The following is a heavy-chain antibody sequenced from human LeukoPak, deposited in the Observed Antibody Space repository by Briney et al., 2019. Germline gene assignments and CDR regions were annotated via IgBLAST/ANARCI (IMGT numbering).Heavy chain of an antibody. D-gene: IGHD6-19*01. V-gene: IGHV3-30*03. CDR1: GFTFSSYG. CDR3: ARDRIAVAGSDY. J-gene: IGHJ4*02. CDR2: ISYDGSNK. Sequence: PGGSLRLSCAASGFTFSSYGMHWVRQAPGKGLEWVAVISYDGSNKYYADSVKGRFTISRDNSKNTLYLQMNSLRAEDTAVYYCARDRIAVAGSDYWGQGTLVTVSS.